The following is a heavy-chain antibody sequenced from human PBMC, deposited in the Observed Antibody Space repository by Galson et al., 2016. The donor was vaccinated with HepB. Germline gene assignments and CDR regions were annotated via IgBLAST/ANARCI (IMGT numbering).Heavy chain of an antibody. J-gene: IGHJ3*01. Sequence: SLRLSCAASGFTFTSYGMHWVRQAPGKGLEWVAVIWSDGSNKYYADSVQGRFIISRDNSKNTVYLQMNSLRAEDTAVYYCARGRDSTGAFDLWGQGTLVTVSS. CDR3: ARGRDSTGAFDL. D-gene: IGHD2/OR15-2a*01. V-gene: IGHV3-33*01. CDR2: IWSDGSNK. CDR1: GFTFTSYG.